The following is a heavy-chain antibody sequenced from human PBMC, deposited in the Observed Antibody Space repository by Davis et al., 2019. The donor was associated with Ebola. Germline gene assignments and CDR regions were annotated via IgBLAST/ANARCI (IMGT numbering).Heavy chain of an antibody. D-gene: IGHD2-15*01. CDR3: ARVLVVAAPYFDY. Sequence: PSETLSLTCAVYGGSFSGYYWSWIRQPPGKGLEWIGEINHSGSTNYNPSLKSRVTISVDTSKNQFSLKLSSVTAADTAVYYCARVLVVAAPYFDYWGQGTLVTVSS. CDR1: GGSFSGYY. V-gene: IGHV4-34*01. J-gene: IGHJ4*02. CDR2: INHSGST.